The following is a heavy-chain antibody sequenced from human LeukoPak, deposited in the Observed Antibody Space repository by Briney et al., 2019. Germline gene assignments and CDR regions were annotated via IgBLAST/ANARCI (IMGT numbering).Heavy chain of an antibody. CDR1: GGSVSSGSYY. D-gene: IGHD1-26*01. CDR2: IYYSGST. J-gene: IGHJ4*02. CDR3: AAEVGDYVDY. Sequence: SETLSLTCAVSGGSVSSGSYYWSWIRQPPGKGLEWIGYIYYSGSTNYNPSLKSRVTISVDTSKNQFSLKLSSVTAADTAVYYCAAEVGDYVDYWGQGTLVTVSS. V-gene: IGHV4-61*01.